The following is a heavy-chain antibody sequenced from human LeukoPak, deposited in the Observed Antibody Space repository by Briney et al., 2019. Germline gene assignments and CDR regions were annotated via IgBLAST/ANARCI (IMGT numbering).Heavy chain of an antibody. V-gene: IGHV3-21*04. J-gene: IGHJ4*02. CDR1: GITFKNYN. Sequence: GGSLRLSCAASGITFKNYNMNWVRQAPGKGLEWVAFIGSASSYVFYADSVKGRFTISRDNAKNSLYLQMNSLKAEDTAIYYCATSIGVAVAFVFWGQGTLVTVSS. D-gene: IGHD6-19*01. CDR2: IGSASSYV. CDR3: ATSIGVAVAFVF.